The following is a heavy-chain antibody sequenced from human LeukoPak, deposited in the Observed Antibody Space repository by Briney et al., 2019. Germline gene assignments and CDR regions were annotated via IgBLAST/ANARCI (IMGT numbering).Heavy chain of an antibody. J-gene: IGHJ4*02. V-gene: IGHV4-39*01. CDR2: IYYSGST. D-gene: IGHD3-22*01. CDR1: GGSISSSSYY. Sequence: KPSETLSLTCTVSGGSISSSSYYWGWIRQPPGKGLEWIGSIYYSGSTYYNPSLKSRVTISVDTSKNRFSLKLSSVTAADTAVYYCARHSTGDSSAFDYWGQGTLVTVSS. CDR3: ARHSTGDSSAFDY.